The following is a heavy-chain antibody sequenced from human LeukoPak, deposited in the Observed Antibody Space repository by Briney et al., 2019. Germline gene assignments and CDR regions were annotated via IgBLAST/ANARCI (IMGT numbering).Heavy chain of an antibody. Sequence: ASVKVSCKASGYTFTGYYMHWVRQAPGQGLEWMGWISAYNGNTNYAQKLQGRVTMTTDTSTSTAYMELRSLRSDDTAVYYCARGYCSSTSCYPPDAFDIWGQGTMVTVSS. V-gene: IGHV1-18*04. D-gene: IGHD2-2*01. CDR3: ARGYCSSTSCYPPDAFDI. J-gene: IGHJ3*02. CDR2: ISAYNGNT. CDR1: GYTFTGYY.